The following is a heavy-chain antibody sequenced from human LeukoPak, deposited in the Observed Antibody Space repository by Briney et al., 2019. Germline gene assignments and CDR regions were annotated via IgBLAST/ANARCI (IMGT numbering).Heavy chain of an antibody. V-gene: IGHV3-33*01. J-gene: IGHJ4*02. Sequence: GGFLRLSCAASGFTFSSHGMHWVRQAPGKGLEWVAVIWYDGSKRYYADSVKGRFTISRDDSKNTLYLQMNSLRNEDTAIYYCARDPASSFDYWGQGTLVTVSS. CDR3: ARDPASSFDY. CDR2: IWYDGSKR. D-gene: IGHD2-15*01. CDR1: GFTFSSHG.